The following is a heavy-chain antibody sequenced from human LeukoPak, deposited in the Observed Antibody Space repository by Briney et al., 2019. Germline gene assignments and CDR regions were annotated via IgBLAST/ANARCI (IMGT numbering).Heavy chain of an antibody. D-gene: IGHD3-22*01. CDR2: ISGSGGST. Sequence: GGSLRLSCAASGFTFSSYAMSWVRQAPGKGLVWVSAISGSGGSTYYADSVRGRFTISRDNSKNTLYLQMNSLRVEDTAIYYCAKCYYYDSSGYYYPDYWGQGTLVTVSS. CDR3: AKCYYYDSSGYYYPDY. J-gene: IGHJ4*02. V-gene: IGHV3-23*01. CDR1: GFTFSSYA.